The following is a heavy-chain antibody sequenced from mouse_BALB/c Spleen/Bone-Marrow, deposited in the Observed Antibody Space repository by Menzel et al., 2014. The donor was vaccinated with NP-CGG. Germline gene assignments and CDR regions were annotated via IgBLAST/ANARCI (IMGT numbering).Heavy chain of an antibody. V-gene: IGHV1S126*01. CDR2: IDPSDSET. CDR3: ASPSDGNPFAY. Sequence: VKVVESGPQLVRPGASVKISCKASGYSFTSYWMHWVKPRPGQGLEWIGMIDPSDSETRLNQKFKDKATLTVDKSSSTAYMQLSSPTSEDSAVYYCASPSDGNPFAYWGQGTLVTVSA. J-gene: IGHJ3*01. D-gene: IGHD2-1*01. CDR1: GYSFTSYW.